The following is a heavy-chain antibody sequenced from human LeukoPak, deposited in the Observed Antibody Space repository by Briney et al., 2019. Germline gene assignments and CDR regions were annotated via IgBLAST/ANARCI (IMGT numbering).Heavy chain of an antibody. CDR2: IIPIFGTA. CDR3: ARDQVRDYYGSGSYYDY. CDR1: GGTFSSYA. J-gene: IGHJ4*02. V-gene: IGHV1-69*06. Sequence: ASVKVSCKASGGTFSSYAISWVRQAPGQGLEWMGGIIPIFGTANYAQKFQGRVTITADKSTSTAYMELSSLRSEDTAVYYCARDQVRDYYGSGSYYDYWGQGTLVTVSS. D-gene: IGHD3-10*01.